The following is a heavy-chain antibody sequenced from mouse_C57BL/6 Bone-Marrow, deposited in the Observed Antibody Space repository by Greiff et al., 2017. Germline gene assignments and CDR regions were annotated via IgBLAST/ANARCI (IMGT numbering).Heavy chain of an antibody. CDR3: ARWGWLLEGLDY. V-gene: IGHV1-50*01. Sequence: QVQLQQPGAELVKPGASVKLSCKASGYTFTSYWMQWVKQRPGQGLEWIGEIDPSDSYTNYNQKFKGKATLTADKYSITAYMQVSSLTSEDSAIYYCARWGWLLEGLDYWGQGTTLTVSS. CDR2: IDPSDSYT. D-gene: IGHD2-3*01. CDR1: GYTFTSYW. J-gene: IGHJ2*01.